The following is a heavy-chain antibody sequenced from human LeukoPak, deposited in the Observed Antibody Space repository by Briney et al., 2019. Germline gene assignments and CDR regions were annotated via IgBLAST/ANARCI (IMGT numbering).Heavy chain of an antibody. V-gene: IGHV4-59*01. J-gene: IGHJ6*02. D-gene: IGHD3-3*01. CDR3: ARESGSAYYYGMDV. Sequence: PSGTLSLTCTVSGGSISSYYWSWIRQPPGKGLEWIGYIYYSGSTNYNPSLKSRVTISVDTSKNQFSLKLSSVTAADTAVYYCARESGSAYYYGMDVWGQGTTVTVSS. CDR1: GGSISSYY. CDR2: IYYSGST.